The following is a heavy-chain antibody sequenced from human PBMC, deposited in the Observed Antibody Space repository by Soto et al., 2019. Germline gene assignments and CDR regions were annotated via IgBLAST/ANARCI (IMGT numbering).Heavy chain of an antibody. CDR1: GFSLSTSGVG. CDR3: AHSSMKDPMIVVPSPDS. D-gene: IGHD3-22*01. V-gene: IGHV2-5*02. J-gene: IGHJ4*02. CDR2: IYWDDDK. Sequence: QITLKESGPTLVKPTQTLTLTCTFSGFSLSTSGVGVGWIRQPPGKALEWLALIYWDDDKRYSPSLKSRLTITKDTSKNQVVLTMTNMDPVDTATYYCAHSSMKDPMIVVPSPDSWGQGTLVTVSS.